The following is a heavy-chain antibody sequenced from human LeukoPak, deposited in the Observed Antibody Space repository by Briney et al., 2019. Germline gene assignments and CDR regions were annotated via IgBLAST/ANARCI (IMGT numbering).Heavy chain of an antibody. CDR2: ISSSSSYI. CDR3: ARGFGSGSSRLGAFDI. CDR1: GFTFSSYE. Sequence: GGSLRLSCAASGFTFSSYEMNWVRQAPGKGLEWVSSISSSSSYIYYADSVKGRFTISRDNAKNSLYLQMNSLRAEDTAVYYCARGFGSGSSRLGAFDIWGQGTMVTVSS. J-gene: IGHJ3*02. V-gene: IGHV3-21*01. D-gene: IGHD1-26*01.